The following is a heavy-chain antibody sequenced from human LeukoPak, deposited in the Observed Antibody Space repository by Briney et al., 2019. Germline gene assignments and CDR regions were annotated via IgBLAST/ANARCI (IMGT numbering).Heavy chain of an antibody. CDR2: ISSSGSTI. CDR1: GFTFSDYY. CDR3: ARDRAYYYDSSGLFDY. D-gene: IGHD3-22*01. Sequence: GGSLRLSCAASGFTFSDYYMSWIRQAPGKGLEWVSYISSSGSTIYYADSVKGRFTISRDNAKNSLYLQMNSLRAEDTAVYYCARDRAYYYDSSGLFDYWGQGTLVTVSS. J-gene: IGHJ4*02. V-gene: IGHV3-11*01.